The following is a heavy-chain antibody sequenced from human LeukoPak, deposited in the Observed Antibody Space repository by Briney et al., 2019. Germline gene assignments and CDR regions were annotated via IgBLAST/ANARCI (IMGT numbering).Heavy chain of an antibody. CDR2: MNPNSGNT. CDR1: GYTFTSYD. V-gene: IGHV1-8*01. CDR3: ARDTAAQGPAIDYDY. D-gene: IGHD2-2*01. J-gene: IGHJ4*02. Sequence: GASVKVSCKASGYTFTSYDINWVRQATGQGLGWMGWMNPNSGNTGYAQKFQGRVTMTRNTSISTAYMELSSLRSEGTAVYYCARDTAAQGPAIDYDYWGQGTLVTVSS.